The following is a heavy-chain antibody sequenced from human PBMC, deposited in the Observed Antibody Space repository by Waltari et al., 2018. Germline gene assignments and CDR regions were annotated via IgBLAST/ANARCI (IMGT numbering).Heavy chain of an antibody. CDR1: GYSISSGYY. D-gene: IGHD1-26*01. J-gene: IGHJ3*02. CDR3: ATTSIVGATGVFDI. Sequence: QVQLQESGPGLVKPSETLSLTCAVSGYSISSGYYWGWIRQPPGKGLEWIGSIYHSGSTYYNPPLKSRVTISVDTSKNQFSLKLSSVTAADTAVYYCATTSIVGATGVFDIWGQGTMVTFSS. CDR2: IYHSGST. V-gene: IGHV4-38-2*01.